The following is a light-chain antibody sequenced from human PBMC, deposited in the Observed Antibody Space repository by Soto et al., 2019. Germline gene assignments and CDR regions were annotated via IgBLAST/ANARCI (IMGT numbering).Light chain of an antibody. CDR3: QHYNSYSEA. J-gene: IGKJ1*01. CDR2: KAS. Sequence: DIQMNQSPSTLSGYVGDRVTITCRASQTISSWLAWYQQKPGKAPKLLIYKASTLKSGVPSRFSGSGSGTEFTLTISSLQPDDFATYYCQHYNSYSEAFGQVT. CDR1: QTISSW. V-gene: IGKV1-5*03.